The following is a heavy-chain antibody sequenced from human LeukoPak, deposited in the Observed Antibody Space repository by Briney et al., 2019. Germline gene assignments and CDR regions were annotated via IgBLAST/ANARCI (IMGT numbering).Heavy chain of an antibody. CDR2: ISYDGSNK. J-gene: IGHJ4*02. CDR3: AKTNAMVRRALDY. D-gene: IGHD3-10*01. Sequence: GGSLRLSCAASGFTFSSYAMHWVRQAPGKGLEWVAVISYDGSNKYYADSVKGRFTISRDNSKNTLYLQMNSLRAEDTAVYYCAKTNAMVRRALDYRGQGTLVTVSS. CDR1: GFTFSSYA. V-gene: IGHV3-30*04.